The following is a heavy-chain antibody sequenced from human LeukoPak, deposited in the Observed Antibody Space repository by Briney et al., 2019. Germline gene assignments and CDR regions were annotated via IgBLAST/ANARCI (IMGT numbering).Heavy chain of an antibody. V-gene: IGHV7-4-1*02. D-gene: IGHD6-13*01. CDR2: INTNTGNP. Sequence: VSVKVSCKASGYTLTSYAMNWVRQAPGQGLEWMGWINTNTGNPTYAQGFTGRFVFSLDTSVSTAYLQISSLKAEDTAVYYCARDRGIAAAGPLQPLEGGLDYWGQGTLVTVSS. J-gene: IGHJ4*02. CDR3: ARDRGIAAAGPLQPLEGGLDY. CDR1: GYTLTSYA.